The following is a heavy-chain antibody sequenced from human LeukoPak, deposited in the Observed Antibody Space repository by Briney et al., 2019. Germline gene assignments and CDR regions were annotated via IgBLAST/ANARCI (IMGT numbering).Heavy chain of an antibody. CDR2: IYYSGST. CDR3: ARHRADIVVVPAPARVDWFDP. CDR1: GGSISSSSYY. Sequence: SETLSLTRTVSGGSISSSSYYWGWIRQPPGKGLEWIGSIYYSGSTYYNPSLKSRVTISVDTSKNQFSLKLSSVTAADTAVYYCARHRADIVVVPAPARVDWFDPWGQGTLVTVSS. J-gene: IGHJ5*02. D-gene: IGHD2-2*01. V-gene: IGHV4-39*01.